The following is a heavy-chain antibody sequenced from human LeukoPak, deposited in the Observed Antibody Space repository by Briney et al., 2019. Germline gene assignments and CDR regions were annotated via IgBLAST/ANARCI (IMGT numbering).Heavy chain of an antibody. Sequence: GGSLRLSCAASGFTFSSYSMNWVRQAPGKGLEWVSYISSSSSTIYYADSVKGRFTISRDNSMNTLYLEMNNLRADDTALYYCARGGSGWFGRTDYWGQGTLVTVSS. CDR2: ISSSSSTI. V-gene: IGHV3-48*04. D-gene: IGHD6-19*01. J-gene: IGHJ4*02. CDR3: ARGGSGWFGRTDY. CDR1: GFTFSSYS.